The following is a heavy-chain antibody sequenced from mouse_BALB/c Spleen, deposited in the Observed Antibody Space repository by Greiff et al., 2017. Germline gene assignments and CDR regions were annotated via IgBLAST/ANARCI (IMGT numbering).Heavy chain of an antibody. J-gene: IGHJ2*01. CDR2: FHPYNDDT. D-gene: IGHD1-2*01. Sequence: QVQLKESGAELVKPGASVKMSCKVFGYTFTTYPIEWMKQNHGKSLEWIGNFHPYNDDTKYNEKFKGKAKLTVEKSSSTVYLELSRLTSDDSAVFYCAKGTITTAVFDYWGQGTTLTVSS. V-gene: IGHV1-47*01. CDR1: GYTFTTYP. CDR3: AKGTITTAVFDY.